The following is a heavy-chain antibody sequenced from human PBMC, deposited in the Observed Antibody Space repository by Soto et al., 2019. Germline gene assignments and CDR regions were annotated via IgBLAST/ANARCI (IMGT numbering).Heavy chain of an antibody. CDR2: MNPNSGNT. Sequence: ASVKVSCKASGYTFTSYDINWVRQATGQGLEWMGWMNPNSGNTGYAQKFQGRVTMTRNTSISTAYMELSSLRSEDTAVYYCARGAFSYCSGGSCYDADYWGQGTLVTVSS. V-gene: IGHV1-8*01. D-gene: IGHD2-15*01. J-gene: IGHJ4*02. CDR1: GYTFTSYD. CDR3: ARGAFSYCSGGSCYDADY.